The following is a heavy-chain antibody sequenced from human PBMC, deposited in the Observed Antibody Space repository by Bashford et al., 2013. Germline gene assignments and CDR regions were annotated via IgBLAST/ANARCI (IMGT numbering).Heavy chain of an antibody. J-gene: IGHJ4*02. CDR1: GDSINSGDYY. CDR2: VWYNGNT. V-gene: IGHV4-30-4*01. CDR3: AREGLRSRAYYGSDY. D-gene: IGHD3-22*01. Sequence: RPLLYSSETLSLTCTVSGDSINSGDYYWSWIRQPPGKGLEWIGYVWYNGNTYYNPSLRSRVSISIDTSKNQFSLKLNSVTAADTAVYYCAREGLRSRAYYGSDYWGQGTLVTVSS.